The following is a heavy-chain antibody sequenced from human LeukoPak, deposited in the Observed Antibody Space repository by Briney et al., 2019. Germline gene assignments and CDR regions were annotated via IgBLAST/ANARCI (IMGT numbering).Heavy chain of an antibody. CDR3: ATVRRYYGSGSYYNFFDP. CDR1: GYTLTELS. J-gene: IGHJ5*02. CDR2: FDPEDGET. Sequence: ASVKVSCKVSGYTLTELSMHWVRQAPGKGLEWMGGFDPEDGETIYAQKFQGRVTMTEDTSTDTAYMELSSLRSEDTAVYYCATVRRYYGSGSYYNFFDPWGQGTLVTVSS. V-gene: IGHV1-24*01. D-gene: IGHD3-10*01.